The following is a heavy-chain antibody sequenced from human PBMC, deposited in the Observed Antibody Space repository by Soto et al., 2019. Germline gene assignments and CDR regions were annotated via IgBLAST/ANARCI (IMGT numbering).Heavy chain of an antibody. CDR1: GGTFSSYT. J-gene: IGHJ4*02. CDR2: LIPILGIA. D-gene: IGHD4-4*01. V-gene: IGHV1-69*08. Sequence: QVQLVQSGAEVKKPGSSVKVSCKASGGTFSSYTISWVRHAPGQGLEWMGRLIPILGIANYAQKFQGRVTITADKSTSTAYMELSSLRADDTAVDDCARDTPSSNLDYWGQGTLVTVSS. CDR3: ARDTPSSNLDY.